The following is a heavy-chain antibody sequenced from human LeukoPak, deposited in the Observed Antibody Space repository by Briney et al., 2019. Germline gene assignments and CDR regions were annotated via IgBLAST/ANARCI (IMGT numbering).Heavy chain of an antibody. Sequence: ASVKVSCKASGYTFTCYGISWVRQAPGQGLEWMGWISAYNGNTNYAQKLQGRVTMTTDTSTSTAYMELRSLRSDDTAVYYCARDRCSSTSCYARNWFDPWGQGTLVTVSS. CDR1: GYTFTCYG. D-gene: IGHD2-2*01. CDR3: ARDRCSSTSCYARNWFDP. V-gene: IGHV1-18*01. J-gene: IGHJ5*02. CDR2: ISAYNGNT.